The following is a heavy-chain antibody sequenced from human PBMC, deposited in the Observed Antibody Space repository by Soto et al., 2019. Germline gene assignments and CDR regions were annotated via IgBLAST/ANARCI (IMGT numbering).Heavy chain of an antibody. D-gene: IGHD2-15*01. CDR1: GGTFSSYA. V-gene: IGHV1-69*01. CDR2: ITPMFGTT. Sequence: QVQLVQSGAEVKKPGSSVKVSCKASGGTFSSYAISWVRQAPGQGLEWMGGITPMFGTTKYAQKIQGRLTITADESTSTAYMELSSLRSGDTAVYYCARGVVVVAASQLGWFDPWGQGTLVTVSS. J-gene: IGHJ5*02. CDR3: ARGVVVVAASQLGWFDP.